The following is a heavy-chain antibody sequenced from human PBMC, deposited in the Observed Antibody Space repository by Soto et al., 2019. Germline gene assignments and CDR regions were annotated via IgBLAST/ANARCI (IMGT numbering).Heavy chain of an antibody. Sequence: QVQLVQSGAEVKKPGSSVKVSCKASGGTFSSYTISWVRQAPGQGLEWMGRIIPILGIANYAQKFQGRVTITADKSTSTDSMELSSLRSEDTAVYYCAREGYSGYEAPIPWFDPWGQGTLVTVSS. CDR1: GGTFSSYT. CDR2: IIPILGIA. CDR3: AREGYSGYEAPIPWFDP. D-gene: IGHD5-12*01. V-gene: IGHV1-69*02. J-gene: IGHJ5*02.